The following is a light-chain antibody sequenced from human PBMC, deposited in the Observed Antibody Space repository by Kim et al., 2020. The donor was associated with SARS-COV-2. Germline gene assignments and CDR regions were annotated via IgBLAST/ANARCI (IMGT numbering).Light chain of an antibody. V-gene: IGLV3-1*01. CDR3: QAWDSNTGV. CDR1: KLWDKY. J-gene: IGLJ3*02. Sequence: SYELTQPPSVSVSPGQTASITCSGDKLWDKYACWYQQKPGQSPVLVIYQDSKRPSGIPERFSGSNSGNTATLTISGTQPMDEADFYCQAWDSNTGVFGGGTQLTVL. CDR2: QDS.